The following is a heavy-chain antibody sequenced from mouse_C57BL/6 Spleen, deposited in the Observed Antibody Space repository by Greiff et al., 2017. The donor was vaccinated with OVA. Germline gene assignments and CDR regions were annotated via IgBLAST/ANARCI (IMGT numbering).Heavy chain of an antibody. CDR1: GFSFNTYA. CDR3: VRPGYGNYGYAMDY. CDR2: IRSKSNNYAT. V-gene: IGHV10-1*01. D-gene: IGHD2-1*01. Sequence: EVKLVESGGGLVQPKGSLKLSCAASGFSFNTYAMNWVRQAPGKGLEWVARIRSKSNNYATYYADSVKDRFTISRDDSESMLYLQMNNLKTEDTAMYYCVRPGYGNYGYAMDYWGQGTSVTVSS. J-gene: IGHJ4*01.